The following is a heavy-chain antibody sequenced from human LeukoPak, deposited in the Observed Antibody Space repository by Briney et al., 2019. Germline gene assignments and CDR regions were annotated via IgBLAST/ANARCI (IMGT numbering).Heavy chain of an antibody. D-gene: IGHD3-10*01. J-gene: IGHJ4*02. CDR1: GDSISNYY. V-gene: IGHV4-59*01. CDR2: IYYSGIT. CDR3: AREVPGYYGSGTYHIVGTYFDY. Sequence: SETLSLTCTVSGDSISNYYWSWIRQPPGRGLEWIGYIYYSGITNYNPSLKSRVTISVDTSKNQFSLKWSSVTAADTAVYYCAREVPGYYGSGTYHIVGTYFDYWGQGTLVTVSS.